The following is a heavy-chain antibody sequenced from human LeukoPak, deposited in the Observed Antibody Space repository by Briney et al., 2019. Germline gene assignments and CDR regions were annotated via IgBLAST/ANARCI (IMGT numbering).Heavy chain of an antibody. V-gene: IGHV4-59*08. J-gene: IGHJ4*02. CDR3: ASRRYYGFWSGYVD. Sequence: SETLSLTCSVSGGSIRDYYWSWIRQPPGKGLEWIGHIFYSGSTNYNPSPRSRVTISVDTSKKQFSLKLSSMTAADTAVYYCASRRYYGFWSGYVDWGQGTLVTVSS. CDR1: GGSIRDYY. CDR2: IFYSGST. D-gene: IGHD3-3*01.